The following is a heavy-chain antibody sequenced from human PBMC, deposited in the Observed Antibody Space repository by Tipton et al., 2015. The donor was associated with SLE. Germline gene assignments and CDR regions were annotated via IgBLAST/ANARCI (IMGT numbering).Heavy chain of an antibody. CDR1: GFIFSTYG. J-gene: IGHJ4*02. CDR3: ARDTPPGGQFYLAS. CDR2: IWPDGSEK. Sequence: QLVQSGGGVVQPGMSLRLSCVASGFIFSTYGMHWVRQAPGRGLEWVTVIWPDGSEKYYADSVKGRFTISRDQSKNTVYLQMNSLRAEDTAVYYCARDTPPGGQFYLASWGQGTLVSVSS. D-gene: IGHD3-10*01. V-gene: IGHV3-33*01.